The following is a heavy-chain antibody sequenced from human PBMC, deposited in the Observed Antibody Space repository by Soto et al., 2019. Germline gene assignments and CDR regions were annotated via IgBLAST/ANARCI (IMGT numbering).Heavy chain of an antibody. J-gene: IGHJ5*02. CDR1: GFTFSSFT. V-gene: IGHV3-23*01. CDR2: ISNGGGTT. D-gene: IGHD2-2*01. Sequence: GGSLRLSCAASGFTFSSFTMTWVRQAPGKGLEWVSVISNGGGTTYYADFVKGRFTISRDNSKNTLFLQMSSLRVEDTAVYYCAKVVGVPGVGKDWFDPWGQGTLVTVSS. CDR3: AKVVGVPGVGKDWFDP.